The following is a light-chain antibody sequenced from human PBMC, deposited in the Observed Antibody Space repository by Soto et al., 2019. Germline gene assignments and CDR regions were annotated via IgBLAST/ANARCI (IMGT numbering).Light chain of an antibody. CDR1: QSVSSSY. CDR2: GAS. Sequence: EIVLTQSPGTLSLSPGERATLSCRTSQSVSSSYLAWYQQKPGQARRLLIYGASSRATGIPDRFSGSGSGTDFTITISRLEPEDFAVYYCQQYGRSWWTFGQGTKLEIK. V-gene: IGKV3-20*01. J-gene: IGKJ1*01. CDR3: QQYGRSWWT.